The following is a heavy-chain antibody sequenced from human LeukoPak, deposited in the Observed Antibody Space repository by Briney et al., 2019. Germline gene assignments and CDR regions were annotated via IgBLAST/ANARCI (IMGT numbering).Heavy chain of an antibody. CDR1: GFTFSSYA. V-gene: IGHV3-30-3*01. D-gene: IGHD2-8*01. J-gene: IGHJ4*02. CDR3: ASRYCTNGVCRYYFDY. CDR2: ISYDGSNK. Sequence: AGRSLRLSCAASGFTFSSYAMHWVRQAPGKGLEWVAVISYDGSNKYYADSVKGRFTISRDNSKNTLYLQMNSLRAEDTAVYYCASRYCTNGVCRYYFDYWGQGTLVTVSS.